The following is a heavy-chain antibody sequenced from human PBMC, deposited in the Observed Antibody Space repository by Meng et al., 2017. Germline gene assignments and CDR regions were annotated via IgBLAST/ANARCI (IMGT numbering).Heavy chain of an antibody. Sequence: QVDLVQSGAEVKKPGASVKVSCKPSGYNFPDYYIHWVRRAPGQGLEWMGRINPKSGDTHYAQKFQARVTMTGDTSISTAYMELSGLRSDDTAMYYCARDEDISAAGKLFGDYWGQGTLVTVSS. J-gene: IGHJ4*02. CDR2: INPKSGDT. CDR3: ARDEDISAAGKLFGDY. D-gene: IGHD6-25*01. CDR1: GYNFPDYY. V-gene: IGHV1-2*06.